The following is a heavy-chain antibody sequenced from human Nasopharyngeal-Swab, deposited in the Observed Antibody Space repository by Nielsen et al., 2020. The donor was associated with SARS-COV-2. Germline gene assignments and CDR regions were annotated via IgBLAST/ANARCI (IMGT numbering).Heavy chain of an antibody. Sequence: GESLKISCAASGFSFNNAWMNWVRQAPGQGLEWIGLIKGKTDGETTDYAAPVKGRIIISRDDSKNTLYLQLNSLKIDDTAVYYCSSRDHWSQGTMVTVSS. J-gene: IGHJ4*02. CDR1: GFSFNNAW. V-gene: IGHV3-15*05. D-gene: IGHD3-10*01. CDR2: IKGKTDGETT. CDR3: SSRDH.